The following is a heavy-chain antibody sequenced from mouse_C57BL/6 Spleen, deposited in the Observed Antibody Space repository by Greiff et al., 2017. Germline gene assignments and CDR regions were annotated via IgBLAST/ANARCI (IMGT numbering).Heavy chain of an antibody. V-gene: IGHV2-2*01. D-gene: IGHD2-5*01. Sequence: VQLVESGPGLVQPSQSLSITCTVSGFSLTSYGVHWVRQSPGKGLEWLGVIWSGGSTDYNAAFISRLSISKDNSKSQVFFKMNSLQADDTAIYYCARSIYSNYVDYAMDYWGQGTSVTVSS. CDR1: GFSLTSYG. CDR2: IWSGGST. CDR3: ARSIYSNYVDYAMDY. J-gene: IGHJ4*01.